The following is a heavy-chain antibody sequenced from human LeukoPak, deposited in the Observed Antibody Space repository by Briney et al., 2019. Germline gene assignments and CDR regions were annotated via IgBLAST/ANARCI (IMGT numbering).Heavy chain of an antibody. V-gene: IGHV1-46*01. CDR3: ARDLIPCDSTSCYPNWLDP. D-gene: IGHD2-2*01. CDR2: INPSGGST. Sequence: ASVKVSCKASGYTFTSYYMHWVRQAPGQGLEWMGIINPSGGSTSYAQKFQGRVTMTRDTSTSTVYMELDRLRSDDTAVYYCARDLIPCDSTSCYPNWLDPWGQGTLVTVSS. J-gene: IGHJ5*02. CDR1: GYTFTSYY.